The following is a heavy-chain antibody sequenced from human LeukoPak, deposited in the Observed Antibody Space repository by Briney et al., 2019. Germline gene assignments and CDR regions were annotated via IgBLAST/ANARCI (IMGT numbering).Heavy chain of an antibody. CDR1: GGSISSYY. D-gene: IGHD3-3*01. V-gene: IGHV4-4*07. CDR3: ARDRSGYYYLDY. CDR2: IYTSGST. Sequence: SQTLSLTCTVSGGSISSYYWSWIRQPAGKGLEWIGRIYTSGSTNYNPSLESRVTISVDKSKNQFSLKLSSVTAADTAVYCCARDRSGYYYLDYWGQGTLVTVSS. J-gene: IGHJ4*02.